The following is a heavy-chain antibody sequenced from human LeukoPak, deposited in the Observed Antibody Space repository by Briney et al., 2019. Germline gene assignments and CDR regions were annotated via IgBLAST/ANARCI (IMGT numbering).Heavy chain of an antibody. J-gene: IGHJ4*02. D-gene: IGHD3-22*01. CDR1: GGSISSYY. CDR3: ARNKYYYDSSGYRRGYFDY. V-gene: IGHV4-59*01. Sequence: SETLSLTCTVSGGSISSYYWNWIRQPPGKGLEWIGYIYYSGSTNYNPSLKSRVTISVDTSKNQFSLKLSSVTAADTAVYYCARNKYYYDSSGYRRGYFDYWGQGTLVTVSS. CDR2: IYYSGST.